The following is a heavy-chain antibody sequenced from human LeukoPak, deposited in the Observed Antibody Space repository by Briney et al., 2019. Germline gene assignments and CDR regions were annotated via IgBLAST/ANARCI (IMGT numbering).Heavy chain of an antibody. Sequence: SVKVSCKASGGTFTSYAISWVRQAPGQGLEWMGGIIPIFGTANYAQKFQGSVTITADESTSTAYMELSSLRSEDTAVYYCARAYLPRRGSSPKGDAFDIWGQGTMATVSS. V-gene: IGHV1-69*13. CDR3: ARAYLPRRGSSPKGDAFDI. J-gene: IGHJ3*02. CDR1: GGTFTSYA. D-gene: IGHD6-6*01. CDR2: IIPIFGTA.